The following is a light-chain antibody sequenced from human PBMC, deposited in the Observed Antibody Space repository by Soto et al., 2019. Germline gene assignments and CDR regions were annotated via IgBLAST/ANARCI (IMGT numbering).Light chain of an antibody. CDR3: QSFDSSFIGLV. J-gene: IGLJ2*01. V-gene: IGLV1-40*01. CDR1: SSNIGAGYD. CDR2: DNT. Sequence: QSVLTQPPSVSGAPGQRVTISCTGSSSNIGAGYDLHWYQQLPGTAPKLLIYDNTNRPSGVPDRFSGSKSGTSASLAITGLQAEDEADYYCQSFDSSFIGLVFGGGTKLTVL.